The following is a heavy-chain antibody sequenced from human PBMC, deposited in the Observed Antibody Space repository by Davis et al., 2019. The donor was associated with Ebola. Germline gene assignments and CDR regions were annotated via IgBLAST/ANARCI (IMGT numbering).Heavy chain of an antibody. D-gene: IGHD5-18*01. J-gene: IGHJ4*02. CDR2: IGGGGDDT. CDR3: AKDSRGYNKPFDF. Sequence: GESLKISCAASGFTFSSYSMNWVRQAPGKGLEWVSLIGGGGDDTYYPDSMKGRFTISRDNSRNMLFLQMNSLRAEDTAVYFCAKDSRGYNKPFDFWGQGTLVTVSS. CDR1: GFTFSSYS. V-gene: IGHV3-23*01.